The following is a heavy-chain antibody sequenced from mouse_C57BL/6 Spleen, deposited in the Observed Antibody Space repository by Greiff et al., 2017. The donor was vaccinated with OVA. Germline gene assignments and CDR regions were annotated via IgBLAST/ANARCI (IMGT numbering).Heavy chain of an antibody. J-gene: IGHJ2*01. CDR3: ARYNYGTPYYFDD. CDR2: IDPANGNT. D-gene: IGHD1-1*01. Sequence: VQLKQSVAELVRPGASVKLSCTASGFNIKNTYMHWVKQRPEQGLEWIGRIDPANGNTKYAPKFQGKATITADTSSNTAYLQLSSLTSADTAIYYCARYNYGTPYYFDDWGQGTTLTVSS. CDR1: GFNIKNTY. V-gene: IGHV14-3*01.